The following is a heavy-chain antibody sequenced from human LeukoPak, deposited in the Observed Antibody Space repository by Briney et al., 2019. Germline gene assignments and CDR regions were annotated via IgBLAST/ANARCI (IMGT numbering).Heavy chain of an antibody. Sequence: SETLSLTCAVYGGSFSGYYWSWIRQSPGKGLEWIGETYHSGSTNYNSSLKSRVTISLDTSKNQFSLNLTSVTAADTAVYYCARHVTSGASWFDPWGQGTLVTVSS. CDR3: ARHVTSGASWFDP. V-gene: IGHV4-34*01. CDR1: GGSFSGYY. J-gene: IGHJ5*02. CDR2: TYHSGST. D-gene: IGHD1-14*01.